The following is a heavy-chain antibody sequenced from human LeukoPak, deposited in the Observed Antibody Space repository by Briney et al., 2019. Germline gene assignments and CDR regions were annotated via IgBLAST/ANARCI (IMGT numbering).Heavy chain of an antibody. V-gene: IGHV4-34*01. J-gene: IGHJ4*02. D-gene: IGHD3-22*01. CDR1: GGSFSGYY. Sequence: SETLSLTCAVYGGSFSGYYWSWIRQPPGKGLEWIGEINHSGSTNYNPSLKSRVTISVDTSKNQFSLKLSSVTAADTAVYYCATDSSGYLYFDYWGQGTLVTVSS. CDR3: ATDSSGYLYFDY. CDR2: INHSGST.